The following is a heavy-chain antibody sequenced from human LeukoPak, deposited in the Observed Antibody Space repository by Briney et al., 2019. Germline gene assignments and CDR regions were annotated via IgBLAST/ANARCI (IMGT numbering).Heavy chain of an antibody. V-gene: IGHV4-30-2*01. D-gene: IGHD3-22*01. CDR2: IYHSGST. J-gene: IGHJ3*02. Sequence: SETLSLTCAVSGGSISSGGYSWSWIRQLPGKGLEWIGYIYHSGSTYYNPSLKSRVTISVDRSKNQFSLKLSSVTAADTAVYYCARVGGYYYDSSGYELHAFDIWGQGTMVTVSS. CDR1: GGSISSGGYS. CDR3: ARVGGYYYDSSGYELHAFDI.